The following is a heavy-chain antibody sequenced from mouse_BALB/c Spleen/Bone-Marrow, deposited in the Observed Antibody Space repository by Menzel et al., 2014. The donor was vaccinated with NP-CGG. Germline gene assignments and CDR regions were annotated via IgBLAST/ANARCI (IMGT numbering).Heavy chain of an antibody. CDR3: ARYGNYPLFAY. V-gene: IGHV1-7*01. J-gene: IGHJ3*01. CDR2: ISPSTGYS. CDR1: GYSFTNYW. D-gene: IGHD2-1*01. Sequence: QVQLQQSGAELAKPGASAKMSCKASGYSFTNYWMHWVKQRPGQGLEWIGYISPSTGYSEYNQKFKDKATLTADKASNIAYMQLSSLTSEDSAVYYCARYGNYPLFAYWGQGTLVTVSA.